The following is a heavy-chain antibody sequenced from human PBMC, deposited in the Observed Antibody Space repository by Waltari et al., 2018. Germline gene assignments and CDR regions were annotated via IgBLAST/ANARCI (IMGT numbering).Heavy chain of an antibody. V-gene: IGHV3-7*01. CDR1: GSTFNIYW. CDR3: ARDPGFSEFDL. Sequence: EVQLVESGGGLVQPGGSLRLSCAASGSTFNIYWVSWVRQAPGKGLEFVANINQDGSEKRYVDSVKGRFTISRDNAKNSMSLQMSSLRAEDAAVYYCARDPGFSEFDLWGQGTLVSISA. CDR2: INQDGSEK. J-gene: IGHJ3*01.